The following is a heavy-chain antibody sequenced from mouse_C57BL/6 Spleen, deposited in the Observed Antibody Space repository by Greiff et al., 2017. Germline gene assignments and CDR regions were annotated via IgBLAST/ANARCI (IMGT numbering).Heavy chain of an antibody. CDR3: ARLNYGSRAFDY. V-gene: IGHV1-85*01. Sequence: QVQLQQSGPELVKPGASVKLSCKASGYTFTSYDINWVKQRPGQGLEWIGLIYPRDGSTKYNEKFKGKATLTVDTSSSTAYMELHSLTSEDSAVYFCARLNYGSRAFDYWGQGTTLTVSS. J-gene: IGHJ2*01. D-gene: IGHD1-1*01. CDR2: IYPRDGST. CDR1: GYTFTSYD.